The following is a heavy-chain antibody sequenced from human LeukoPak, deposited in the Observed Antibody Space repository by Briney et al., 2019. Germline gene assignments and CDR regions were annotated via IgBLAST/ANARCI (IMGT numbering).Heavy chain of an antibody. CDR1: GGSISSYY. D-gene: IGHD3-10*01. Sequence: PSETLSLTCTVSGGSISSYYWSWIRQPPGKRLEWIGYIFYRGSTNYNPSLKSRVAMSEDTSKNQFSLNLSSVTAADTAVYYCARGGYYGSGSDDAFDIWGQGTMVTVSS. V-gene: IGHV4-59*01. CDR3: ARGGYYGSGSDDAFDI. J-gene: IGHJ3*02. CDR2: IFYRGST.